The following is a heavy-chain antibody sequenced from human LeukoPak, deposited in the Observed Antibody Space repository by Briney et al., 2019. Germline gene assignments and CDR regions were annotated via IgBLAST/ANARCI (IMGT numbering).Heavy chain of an antibody. D-gene: IGHD2-2*01. CDR1: GFTFSSYD. CDR3: ARSRDCSSTSCYAPVFDY. CDR2: IGTAGDT. J-gene: IGHJ4*02. Sequence: GGSLRLSCAASGFTFSSYDMHWVRQATGKGLEWVSAIGTAGDTYYPGSVKGRFTISRENAKNSLYLQMNSLRAGDTAVYYCARSRDCSSTSCYAPVFDYWGQGTLVTVSS. V-gene: IGHV3-13*01.